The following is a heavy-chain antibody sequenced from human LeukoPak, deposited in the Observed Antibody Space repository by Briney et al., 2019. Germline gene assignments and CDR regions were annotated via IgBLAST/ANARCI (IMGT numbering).Heavy chain of an antibody. CDR3: ARGGDVLRYFDWGFDWFDP. CDR2: TYYRSKWYN. Sequence: SQTLSLTCAISGDSVSSNSAAWNWIRQSPSRGLEWLGRTYYRSKWYNDYAVSVKSRITINPDTSKNQFSLQLNSTTPEDTAVYYCARGGDVLRYFDWGFDWFDPCGQGTLVTVSS. J-gene: IGHJ5*01. CDR1: GDSVSSNSAA. D-gene: IGHD3-9*01. V-gene: IGHV6-1*01.